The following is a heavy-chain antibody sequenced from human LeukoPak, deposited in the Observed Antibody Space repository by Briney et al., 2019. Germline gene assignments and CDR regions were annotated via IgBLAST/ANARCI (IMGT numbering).Heavy chain of an antibody. CDR1: GFTVSSNY. CDR3: ARDSAGTGWFDP. Sequence: GGSMRLSCVASGFTVSSNYMSWVHQAPGKGLEWVSVIYSGGSTYYADSVKGRFTISRDNSKNTLYLQMNSLRAEDTAVYYCARDSAGTGWFDPWGQGTLVTVSS. V-gene: IGHV3-66*01. J-gene: IGHJ5*02. D-gene: IGHD6-13*01. CDR2: IYSGGST.